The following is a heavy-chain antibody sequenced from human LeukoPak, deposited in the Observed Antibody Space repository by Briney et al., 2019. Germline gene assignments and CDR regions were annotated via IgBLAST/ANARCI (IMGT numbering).Heavy chain of an antibody. CDR1: GFTFSSYW. V-gene: IGHV3-7*01. Sequence: GGSLRLSCAASGFTFSSYWMSWVRQAPGKGLEWVANIKQDGSEKYYVDSVKGRFTISRDNAKNSLYLQMNSLRAEDTAVYYCARDGGITMVRTPIGYWGQGTLVTVSS. D-gene: IGHD3-10*01. CDR2: IKQDGSEK. J-gene: IGHJ4*02. CDR3: ARDGGITMVRTPIGY.